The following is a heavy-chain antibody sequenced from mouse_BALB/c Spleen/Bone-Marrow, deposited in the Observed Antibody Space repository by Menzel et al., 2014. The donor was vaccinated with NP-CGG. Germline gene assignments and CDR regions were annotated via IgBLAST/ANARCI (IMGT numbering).Heavy chain of an antibody. D-gene: IGHD2-2*01. CDR2: INPSNGRT. CDR3: AARLSHLAMDY. J-gene: IGHJ4*01. Sequence: QVQLKESGAELVKPGASLKLSCKASGYTFTNYWIHWVKQRPGHGLEWIGEINPSNGRTNYNEKFKTKATLTVDKSSSTAYMQLSSLTSEDSAVNYCAARLSHLAMDYWGQGTSVTVSS. CDR1: GYTFTNYW. V-gene: IGHV1S81*02.